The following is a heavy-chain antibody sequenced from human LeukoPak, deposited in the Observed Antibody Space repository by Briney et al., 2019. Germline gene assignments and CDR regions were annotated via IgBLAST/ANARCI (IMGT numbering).Heavy chain of an antibody. Sequence: GRSLRLSCAASGFTFSSYGMHWVRQAPGKGLEWVAVISYDGSNKYYADSVKGRFTISRDNSKNTLYLQMNSLRAEYTAVYYCAKDLLWLRSGYYLDYWGQGTLVTVSS. CDR2: ISYDGSNK. V-gene: IGHV3-30*18. D-gene: IGHD5-12*01. J-gene: IGHJ4*02. CDR1: GFTFSSYG. CDR3: AKDLLWLRSGYYLDY.